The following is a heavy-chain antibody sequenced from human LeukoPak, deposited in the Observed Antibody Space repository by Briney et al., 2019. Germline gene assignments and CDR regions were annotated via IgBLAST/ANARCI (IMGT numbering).Heavy chain of an antibody. CDR3: ASYRGRQVEYSSSPPFDY. CDR1: GGSISSGGYY. J-gene: IGHJ4*01. V-gene: IGHV4-31*03. Sequence: SETLSLTCTVSGGSISSGGYYWSWIRQHPGKGLEWIGYIYYSGSTYYNPSLKSRVTISVDTSKNQFSLKLSSVTAADTAVYYCASYRGRQVEYSSSPPFDYCGHGTLVNVSS. CDR2: IYYSGST. D-gene: IGHD6-6*01.